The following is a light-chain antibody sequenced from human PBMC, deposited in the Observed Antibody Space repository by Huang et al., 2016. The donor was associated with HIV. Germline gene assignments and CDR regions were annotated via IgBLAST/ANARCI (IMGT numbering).Light chain of an antibody. J-gene: IGKJ1*01. CDR1: QSVYSSSTSKDY. Sequence: DIIMTQSPDSLAVSLGERATLNCRSSQSVYSSSTSKDYMAWFQQKPGQPPRLLLLWASTREAGVPDRFSGSGSGTHFTLTIANLEAEDAAIHYCQQYYSSPQTFGQGTRVEVK. CDR2: WAS. CDR3: QQYYSSPQT. V-gene: IGKV4-1*01.